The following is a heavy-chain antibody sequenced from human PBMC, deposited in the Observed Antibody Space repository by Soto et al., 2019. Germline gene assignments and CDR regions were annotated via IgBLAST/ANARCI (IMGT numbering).Heavy chain of an antibody. Sequence: SETLSLTCTVSGDSIRSSSNYWGWIRQPPGKGLEWIGTFYYSGSTYYNPSLKSRVTISADTSKNQFSLNLTSVSAADTAVYFCARLRGGTSHDDHDYYGMDVWGLGTTVTVSS. D-gene: IGHD3-16*01. V-gene: IGHV4-39*01. CDR2: FYYSGST. CDR1: GDSIRSSSNY. J-gene: IGHJ6*02. CDR3: ARLRGGTSHDDHDYYGMDV.